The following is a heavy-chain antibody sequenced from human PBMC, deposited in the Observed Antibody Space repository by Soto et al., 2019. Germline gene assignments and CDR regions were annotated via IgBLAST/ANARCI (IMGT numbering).Heavy chain of an antibody. D-gene: IGHD4-17*01. CDR2: IYYSGST. J-gene: IGHJ4*02. CDR1: GGSISSGDYY. V-gene: IGHV4-30-4*01. CDR3: ARGGDYHIFDY. Sequence: PSETLSLTCTVSGGSISSGDYYWSWIRQPPGKGLEWIGYIYYSGSTYYNPSLKSRVTISVDTSKNQFSLKLSSVTAADTAVYYCARGGDYHIFDYWGQGTLVTVSS.